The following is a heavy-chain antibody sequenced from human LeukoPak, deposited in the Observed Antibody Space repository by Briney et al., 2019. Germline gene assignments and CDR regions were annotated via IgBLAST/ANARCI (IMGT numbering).Heavy chain of an antibody. J-gene: IGHJ4*02. CDR1: GHSXTDSY. V-gene: IGHV1-2*02. CDR2: INPNSGGP. D-gene: IGHD6-19*01. CDR3: VRAYASGWHIDF. Sequence: ASVKVSCKASGHSXTDSYIYWVRQAPGQGLEWMGWINPNSGGPNYAQSFQGRVTMTRDTSISTAYMELTWLRSDDTAVYYCVRAYASGWHIDFWGQGILVTVSS.